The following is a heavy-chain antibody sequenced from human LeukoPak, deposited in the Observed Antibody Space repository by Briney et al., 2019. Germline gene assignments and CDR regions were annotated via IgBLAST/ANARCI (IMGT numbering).Heavy chain of an antibody. CDR1: GFTFNVQT. CDR2: MRQDGSEI. CDR3: AKGSSGYFVDL. V-gene: IGHV3-7*03. Sequence: GGSLRLSCAASGFTFNVQTMSWVRQTPGKGLDWVASMRQDGSEIYYVGSVKGRFTISRDNPKNSLYLQMNSLRAENTALYYCAKGSSGYFVDLWGQGTLVTVSS. J-gene: IGHJ5*02. D-gene: IGHD3-22*01.